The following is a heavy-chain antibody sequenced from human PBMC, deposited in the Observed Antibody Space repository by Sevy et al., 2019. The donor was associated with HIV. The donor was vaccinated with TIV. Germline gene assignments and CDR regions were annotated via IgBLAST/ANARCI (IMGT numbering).Heavy chain of an antibody. CDR2: IYYSGST. CDR1: GGSISSYY. J-gene: IGHJ6*02. Sequence: SETLSLTCTVSGGSISSYYWSWIRQPPGKGLEWIGYIYYSGSTNYNPSLKSRVTISVDTSKNQFSLKLSSVTAADTAVYYCARDKGHREDYYYYYGMDVWGQGTTVTVSS. CDR3: ARDKGHREDYYYYYGMDV. V-gene: IGHV4-59*01.